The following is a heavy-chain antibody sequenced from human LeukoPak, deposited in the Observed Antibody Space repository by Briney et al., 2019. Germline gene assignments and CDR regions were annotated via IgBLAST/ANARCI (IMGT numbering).Heavy chain of an antibody. CDR3: ARRPYSSSWYYLDY. CDR1: GGPISNYY. D-gene: IGHD6-13*01. J-gene: IGHJ4*02. Sequence: PSETLSLTCTVSGGPISNYYWNWIRQPPGKGLEWIGYIYDGGSTNYNPSLKSRVTISVDTSKNQFSLKLSSVTAADTAVYYCARRPYSSSWYYLDYWGQGTLVTVSS. CDR2: IYDGGST. V-gene: IGHV4-59*01.